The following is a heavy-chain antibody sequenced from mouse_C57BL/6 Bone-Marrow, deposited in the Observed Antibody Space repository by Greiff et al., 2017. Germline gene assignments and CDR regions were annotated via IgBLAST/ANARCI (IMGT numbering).Heavy chain of an antibody. J-gene: IGHJ4*01. CDR3: TRGIYSGAMDY. CDR2: IDPETGGT. V-gene: IGHV1-15*01. D-gene: IGHD2-1*01. Sequence: VQLQQSGAELVRPGASVTLSCKASGYTFTDYEMHWVKQTPVHGLEWIGAIDPETGGTAYNQKFKGKAILTADKSSSTAYMELRSLTSEDSAVYYCTRGIYSGAMDYWGQGTSVTVSS. CDR1: GYTFTDYE.